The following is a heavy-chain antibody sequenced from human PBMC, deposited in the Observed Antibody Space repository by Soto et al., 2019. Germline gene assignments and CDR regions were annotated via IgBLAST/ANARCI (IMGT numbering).Heavy chain of an antibody. J-gene: IGHJ4*02. Sequence: ASVKVSCKASGYTFTSYAMHWVRQAPGQRLEWMGWINAGNGNTKYSQKFQGRVTITRDTSASTAYMELSSLRSEDTAVYYCARVNKASSPLIVVVTAILDYWGQGTLVTVSS. CDR1: GYTFTSYA. D-gene: IGHD2-21*02. V-gene: IGHV1-3*01. CDR2: INAGNGNT. CDR3: ARVNKASSPLIVVVTAILDY.